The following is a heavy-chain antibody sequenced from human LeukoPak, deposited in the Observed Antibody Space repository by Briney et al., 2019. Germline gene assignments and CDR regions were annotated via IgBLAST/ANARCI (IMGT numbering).Heavy chain of an antibody. CDR3: ARETTSGWYDY. CDR1: GFTFSSYT. D-gene: IGHD6-19*01. J-gene: IGHJ4*02. CDR2: IPYDVTNE. Sequence: GRSLRLSCAASGFTFSSYTMHWVRQAPGKGLEWVAVIPYDVTNEFYADSVRGRFTISRDNSKNTLYLQMNSLRAEDTAVFYCARETTSGWYDYWGQGTLVTVSS. V-gene: IGHV3-30-3*01.